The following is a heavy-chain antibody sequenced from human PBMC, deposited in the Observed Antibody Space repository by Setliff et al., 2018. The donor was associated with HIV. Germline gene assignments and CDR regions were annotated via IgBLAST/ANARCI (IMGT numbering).Heavy chain of an antibody. Sequence: SETLSLTCTVSGGSIISYYWSWIRQPPGKGLEWIGYIYYTGSTNYSPSLKSRVTISVDTSKNQFSLKLSSVTAADTAVYYCVRVPKSGSSRWFDPWGQGTLVTVSS. J-gene: IGHJ5*02. CDR1: GGSIISYY. CDR3: VRVPKSGSSRWFDP. CDR2: IYYTGST. D-gene: IGHD3-22*01. V-gene: IGHV4-59*01.